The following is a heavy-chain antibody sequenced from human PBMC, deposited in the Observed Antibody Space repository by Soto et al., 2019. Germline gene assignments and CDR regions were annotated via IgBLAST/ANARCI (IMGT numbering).Heavy chain of an antibody. CDR3: ARSYSYGFGY. Sequence: ESGGGLVQPGGSLRLSCAASGFVLSSYSMSWVRQAPGKGLEWVSYIGTGTRTRYYADSVKGRFTISRDNGKNSLFLQMNSLRAEDTALYYRARSYSYGFGYWGQGTLVTVSS. CDR2: IGTGTRTR. V-gene: IGHV3-48*01. D-gene: IGHD5-18*01. CDR1: GFVLSSYS. J-gene: IGHJ4*02.